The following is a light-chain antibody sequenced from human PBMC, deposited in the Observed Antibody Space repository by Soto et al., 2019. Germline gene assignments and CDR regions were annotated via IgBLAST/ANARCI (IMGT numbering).Light chain of an antibody. J-gene: IGKJ2*01. CDR1: QSVSSY. CDR2: HAS. V-gene: IGKV3-11*01. CDR3: QQRSNWPPYT. Sequence: EIVLTQSPATLSLSPGERATLSCRASQSVSSYLAWYQQKPGQAPRLLIYHASNRATGIPARFSGSGSGTAFTLTISSLEPEDFAVYYCQQRSNWPPYTFGQGTKLEIK.